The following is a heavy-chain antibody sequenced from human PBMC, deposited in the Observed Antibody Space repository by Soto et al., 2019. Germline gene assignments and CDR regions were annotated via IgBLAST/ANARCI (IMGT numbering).Heavy chain of an antibody. J-gene: IGHJ4*02. D-gene: IGHD2-15*01. Sequence: QVQLVESGGGVVQPGRSLRLSCAASGFTFSSYGMHWVRQAPGKGLEWVAVIWYDGSNKYYADSVKGRFTISRDNSKNTLYLQMNSLRAEDTAVYYCARDGYCSGGSCSVHYFDYWGQGTLVTVSS. CDR3: ARDGYCSGGSCSVHYFDY. V-gene: IGHV3-33*01. CDR1: GFTFSSYG. CDR2: IWYDGSNK.